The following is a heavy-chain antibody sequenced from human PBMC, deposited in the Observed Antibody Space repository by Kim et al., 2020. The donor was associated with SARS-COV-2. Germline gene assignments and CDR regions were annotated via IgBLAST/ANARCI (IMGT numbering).Heavy chain of an antibody. Sequence: SETLSLTCAVYGGSFSGYYWSWIRQPPGKGLEWIGEINHSGSTNYNPSLKSRVTISVDTSKNQFSLKLSSVTAADTAVYYCARGGALVVVVAATGWFDPWGQGTLVTVSS. V-gene: IGHV4-34*01. CDR1: GGSFSGYY. CDR3: ARGGALVVVVAATGWFDP. CDR2: INHSGST. J-gene: IGHJ5*02. D-gene: IGHD2-15*01.